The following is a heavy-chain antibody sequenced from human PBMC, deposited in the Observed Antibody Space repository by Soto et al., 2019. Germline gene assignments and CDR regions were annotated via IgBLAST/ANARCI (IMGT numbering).Heavy chain of an antibody. Sequence: QVQLVQSGVEVKKPGASVNVSCKPSGYTFSSHGLSWVRQAPGQGLEWLGWTSTWDGDTNYAQKCQGRITMTTDRATSTGYMELRSLRSDETAVYYCVRDYTIDREDGFEPWGQGTLVTVSS. V-gene: IGHV1-18*01. CDR2: TSTWDGDT. CDR3: VRDYTIDREDGFEP. CDR1: GYTFSSHG. J-gene: IGHJ5*02. D-gene: IGHD3-16*01.